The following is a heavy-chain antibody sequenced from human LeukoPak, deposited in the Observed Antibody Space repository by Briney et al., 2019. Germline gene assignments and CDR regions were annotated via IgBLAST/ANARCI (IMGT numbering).Heavy chain of an antibody. D-gene: IGHD3-10*01. J-gene: IGHJ4*02. Sequence: SETLSLTCAVYGGSFSGYYWSWIRQPPGKGLEWIGEINHSGSTNYNPSLKSRVTISVDTSKNQLSLKLSSVTAADTAVYYCARGGYYGSGSYYYWGQGTLVTVSS. V-gene: IGHV4-34*01. CDR1: GGSFSGYY. CDR3: ARGGYYGSGSYYY. CDR2: INHSGST.